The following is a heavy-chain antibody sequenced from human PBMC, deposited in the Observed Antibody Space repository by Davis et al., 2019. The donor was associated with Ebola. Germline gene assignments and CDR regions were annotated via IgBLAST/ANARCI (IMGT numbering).Heavy chain of an antibody. D-gene: IGHD6-13*01. CDR1: GGSFSGYY. V-gene: IGHV4-34*01. CDR3: ARNGGSSSWYGSWWFDP. J-gene: IGHJ5*02. CDR2: INHSGST. Sequence: MPSETLSLTCAVYGGSFSGYYWSWIRQPPGKGLEWIGEINHSGSTNYNPSLKSRVTISVDTSKKQFSLKLSSVTAADTAVYYCARNGGSSSWYGSWWFDPWGQGTLVTVSS.